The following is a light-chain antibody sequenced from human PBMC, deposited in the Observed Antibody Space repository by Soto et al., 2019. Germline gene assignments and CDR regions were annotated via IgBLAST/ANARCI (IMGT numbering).Light chain of an antibody. CDR3: QLYGTSPKP. V-gene: IGKV3-20*01. CDR2: AAS. J-gene: IGKJ1*01. CDR1: QTVSSNY. Sequence: EIVLTQSPGTLSLSPGDRATLSCRASQTVSSNYLAWYQQKPGQAPRLLISAASTRATGIPDRFSGSGSGTDFTLSISRLEPEDFAVYYCQLYGTSPKPFGQGTKVDIK.